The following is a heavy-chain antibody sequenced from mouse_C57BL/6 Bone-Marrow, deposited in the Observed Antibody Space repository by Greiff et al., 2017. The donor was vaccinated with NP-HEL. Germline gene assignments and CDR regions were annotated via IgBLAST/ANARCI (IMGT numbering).Heavy chain of an antibody. D-gene: IGHD1-1*01. V-gene: IGHV1-18*01. CDR2: INPNNGGT. J-gene: IGHJ1*03. CDR1: GYTFTDYN. CDR3: ATLNGSSSHWYFDV. Sequence: EVQLQQSGPELVKPGASVKIPCKASGYTFTDYNMDWVKQSHGKSLEWIGDINPNNGGTIYNQKFKGKATLTVDKSSSTAYMELRSLTSEDTAVYYCATLNGSSSHWYFDVWGTGTTVTVSS.